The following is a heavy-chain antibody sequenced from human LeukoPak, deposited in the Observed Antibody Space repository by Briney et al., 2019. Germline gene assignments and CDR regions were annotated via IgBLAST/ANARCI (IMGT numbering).Heavy chain of an antibody. Sequence: GGSLRLSCGASGFTFSNYVMSWVRQAPRQGLEWVSTIAAADSGTYYAASVKGRFTISRDNSKHTLHLQMNGLRAEDTAVYYCATRGTTATKYFEDWGQGTLVTVSS. D-gene: IGHD1-1*01. J-gene: IGHJ4*02. CDR1: GFTFSNYV. V-gene: IGHV3-23*01. CDR2: IAAADSGT. CDR3: ATRGTTATKYFED.